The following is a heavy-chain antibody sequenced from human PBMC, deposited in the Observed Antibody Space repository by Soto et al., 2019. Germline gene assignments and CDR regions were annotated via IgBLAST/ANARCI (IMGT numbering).Heavy chain of an antibody. J-gene: IGHJ4*02. D-gene: IGHD2-21*02. Sequence: QVQMVQSGAEVKKPGASVKVSCKASGHTFTGHHMHWVRQAPEQGLEWMGLIDLDIGDTKYAQKFQGRVTSTSDTSITTAYMELRGLRSDDTAVYYCGLEPTGTAGFDYWGQGTLVTVSS. CDR2: IDLDIGDT. V-gene: IGHV1-2*02. CDR3: GLEPTGTAGFDY. CDR1: GHTFTGHH.